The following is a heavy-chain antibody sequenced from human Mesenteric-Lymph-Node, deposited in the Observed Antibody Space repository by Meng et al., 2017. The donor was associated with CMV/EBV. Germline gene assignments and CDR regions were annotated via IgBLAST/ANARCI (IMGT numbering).Heavy chain of an antibody. J-gene: IGHJ3*01. CDR2: ISGSGGRT. D-gene: IGHD2-2*01. Sequence: GGSLRLSCAASGFTFSSYAMNWVRQAPGKGLEWVSPISGSGGRTYYADSVKGRFTISRDNSKNMLYLQMNSLRVEDTAVYYCAKHLWVPAAPYAVDVWGQGTVVTVSS. CDR3: AKHLWVPAAPYAVDV. CDR1: GFTFSSYA. V-gene: IGHV3-23*01.